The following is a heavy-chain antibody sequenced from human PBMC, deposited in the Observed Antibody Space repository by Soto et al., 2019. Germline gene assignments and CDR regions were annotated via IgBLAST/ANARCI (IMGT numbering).Heavy chain of an antibody. Sequence: QLQLQESGPGLVKPSETLSLTCSVSGDSIRSSSYYWGWIRQSPGKGLEWIGTIDNKGRTYYKSSVTTRVNISADMSKNQFSLRVTSVTAADTGVFYCATLGRLAFDIWGQGKAVTVSS. V-gene: IGHV4-39*01. CDR3: ATLGRLAFDI. CDR1: GDSIRSSSYY. CDR2: IDNKGRT. D-gene: IGHD3-16*01. J-gene: IGHJ3*02.